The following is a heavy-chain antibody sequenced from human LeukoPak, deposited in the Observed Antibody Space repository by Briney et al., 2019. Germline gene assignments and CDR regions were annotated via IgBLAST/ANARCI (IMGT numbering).Heavy chain of an antibody. CDR1: GGSISSGGYY. CDR2: IYYSGST. CDR3: ASESITTAGFDY. D-gene: IGHD6-13*01. V-gene: IGHV4-61*08. J-gene: IGHJ4*02. Sequence: PSETLSLTCTVSGGSISSGGYYWSWIRQHPGKGLEWIGYIYYSGSTNYNPSLKSRVTISIDTSKNQFSLKLSSVTAADTAVYYCASESITTAGFDYWGQGTLVTVSS.